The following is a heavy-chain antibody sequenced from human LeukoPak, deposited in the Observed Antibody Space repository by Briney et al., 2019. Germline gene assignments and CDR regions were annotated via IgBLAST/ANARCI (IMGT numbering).Heavy chain of an antibody. Sequence: GGSLRLSCAASGFTFSSYSMNWVRQAPGKGLEWVSSISSSSYIYYADSVKGRFTISRDNAKNSLYLQMDSLRAEDTAVYYCARDAGYSSGGSCYKYFDYWGQGTLVTVSS. CDR3: ARDAGYSSGGSCYKYFDY. D-gene: IGHD2-15*01. CDR2: ISSSSYI. J-gene: IGHJ4*02. CDR1: GFTFSSYS. V-gene: IGHV3-21*01.